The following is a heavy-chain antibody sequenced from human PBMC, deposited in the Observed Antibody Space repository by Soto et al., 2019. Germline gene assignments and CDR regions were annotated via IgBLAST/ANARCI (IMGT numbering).Heavy chain of an antibody. CDR1: GGTFSSYT. D-gene: IGHD3-10*01. CDR3: ARLLPSEYYYGSGSRQNDY. Sequence: QVQLVQSGAEVKKPGSSVKVSCKASGGTFSSYTISWVRQAPGQGLEWMGRIIPILGIANYAQKFQGRVTITADRXXSXAXXELSSLGSEDTAVYYCARLLPSEYYYGSGSRQNDYWGQGTLVTVSS. V-gene: IGHV1-69*02. J-gene: IGHJ4*02. CDR2: IIPILGIA.